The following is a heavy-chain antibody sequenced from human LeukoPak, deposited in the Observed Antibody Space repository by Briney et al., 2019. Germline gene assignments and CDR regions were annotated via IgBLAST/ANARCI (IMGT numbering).Heavy chain of an antibody. CDR1: GFTFSSYA. V-gene: IGHV3-30-3*01. Sequence: PGGSLRLSCAASGFTFSSYAMHWVRQAPGKGLEWVAVISYDGSNKYYADSVKGRFTISRDNSKNTLYLQMNSLRAEDTAVYYCARDLGETTVTTLRDYWGQGILVTVSS. J-gene: IGHJ4*02. CDR2: ISYDGSNK. D-gene: IGHD4-17*01. CDR3: ARDLGETTVTTLRDY.